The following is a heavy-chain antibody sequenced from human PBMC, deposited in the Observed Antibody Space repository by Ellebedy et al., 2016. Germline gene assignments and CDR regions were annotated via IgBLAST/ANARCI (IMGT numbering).Heavy chain of an antibody. CDR2: TYNTGST. D-gene: IGHD7-27*01. V-gene: IGHV4-4*07. Sequence: SETLSLXXSVSGASPSSYYWSWIRQPAGTGLEWMGRTYNTGSTNYNPSLKSRLTMSVDTSKNQFSLKLKSVTAADTAIYYCARANWELGDAFDIWGQGTKVTVS. J-gene: IGHJ3*02. CDR3: ARANWELGDAFDI. CDR1: GASPSSYY.